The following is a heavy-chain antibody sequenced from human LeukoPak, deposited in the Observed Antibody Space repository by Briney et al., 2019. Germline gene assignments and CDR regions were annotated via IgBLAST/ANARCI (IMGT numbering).Heavy chain of an antibody. J-gene: IGHJ4*02. Sequence: GGSLRLSCAASGFTFSSYAMSWVRQAPGKGLEWVSAISGSGGSTYYADSVKGRFTISRDNSKNTLYLQMNSLRAEDTAVYYCANAVSKDTAMLRGDYWGQGTLVTVSS. V-gene: IGHV3-23*01. D-gene: IGHD5-18*01. CDR1: GFTFSSYA. CDR2: ISGSGGST. CDR3: ANAVSKDTAMLRGDY.